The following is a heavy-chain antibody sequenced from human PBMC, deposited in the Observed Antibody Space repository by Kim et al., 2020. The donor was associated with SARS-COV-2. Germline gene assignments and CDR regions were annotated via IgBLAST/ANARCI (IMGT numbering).Heavy chain of an antibody. J-gene: IGHJ4*02. D-gene: IGHD2-15*01. CDR1: GFTFSSYA. CDR2: ICGDGGNT. CDR3: ARGYSCSCYDLFDY. Sequence: GGSLRLSCAASGFTFSSYAMHWVRQAPGKGLEWVSVICGDGGNTSYADSVKGRFTISRDNSKNTLYLQMNSLRAEDTAVYYCARGYSCSCYDLFDYWGQG. V-gene: IGHV3-30-3*01.